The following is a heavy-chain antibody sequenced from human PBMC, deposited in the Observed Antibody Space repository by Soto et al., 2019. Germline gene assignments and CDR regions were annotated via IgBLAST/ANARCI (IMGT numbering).Heavy chain of an antibody. CDR1: GGTFSSYT. CDR2: IIPILGIA. V-gene: IGHV1-69*02. J-gene: IGHJ4*02. Sequence: QVQLVQSGAEVKKPGSSVKVSCKASGGTFSSYTISWVRQAPGQGLEWMGRIIPILGIANYAQKFQGRVTITADKSTSTAYMELSSLRSEDTAVYYYASPTTYGDLYYFDYWGQGTLVTVSS. D-gene: IGHD4-17*01. CDR3: ASPTTYGDLYYFDY.